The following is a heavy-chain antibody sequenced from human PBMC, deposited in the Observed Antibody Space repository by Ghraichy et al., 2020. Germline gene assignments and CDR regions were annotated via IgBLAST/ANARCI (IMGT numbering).Heavy chain of an antibody. CDR1: GGTFSSYT. CDR2: IIPILGIA. CDR3: ARVGKELVFDY. D-gene: IGHD6-6*01. V-gene: IGHV1-69*02. Sequence: SVKVSCKASGGTFSSYTISWVRQAPGQGLEWMGRIIPILGIANYAQKFQGRVTITADKSTSTAYVELSSLRSEDTAVYYCARVGKELVFDYWGQGTLVTVSS. J-gene: IGHJ4*02.